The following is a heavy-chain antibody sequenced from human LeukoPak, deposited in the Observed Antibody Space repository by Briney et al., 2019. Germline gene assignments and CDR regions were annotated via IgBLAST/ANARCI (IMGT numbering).Heavy chain of an antibody. V-gene: IGHV4-4*07. CDR1: GDSNTGYY. D-gene: IGHD1-1*01. CDR3: ARHWLLGSTQRRHNWFDL. J-gene: IGHJ5*02. CDR2: IHARGSNT. Sequence: QPSETLSLTCSVSGDSNTGYYWSWIRQSPGRGLEWIGQIHARGSNTTYSSLLESRLSMSVDTSRNQFFLRLTSVTAADTAVYYCARHWLLGSTQRRHNWFDLWGQGIQVTVS.